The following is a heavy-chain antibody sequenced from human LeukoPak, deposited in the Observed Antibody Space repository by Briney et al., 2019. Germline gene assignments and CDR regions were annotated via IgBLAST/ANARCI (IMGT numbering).Heavy chain of an antibody. V-gene: IGHV4-61*01. CDR2: IYYTGST. CDR3: ARGGSSWPN. Sequence: SETLSLTCTVSGASISSGTYYWSWIRQPPGKGLEWIGYIYYTGSTHFNPSLKSRVTISVDTSKNQFSLKLSSVTAADTAVYYCARGGSSWPNWGQGTLVTVSS. J-gene: IGHJ4*02. CDR1: GASISSGTYY. D-gene: IGHD6-13*01.